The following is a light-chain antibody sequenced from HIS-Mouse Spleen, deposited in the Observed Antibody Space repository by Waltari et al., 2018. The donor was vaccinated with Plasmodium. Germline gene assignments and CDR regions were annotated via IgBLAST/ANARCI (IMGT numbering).Light chain of an antibody. J-gene: IGLJ2*01. Sequence: SYELTQPPSVSVSPGQTASITCSGDKLGDKYACWYQLKPGQAPVLVIYQDSKRPSGIPERFSGSNSGNTATLTISGTQAMDEADYYCQAWDSSTVVFGGGTKLTVL. CDR1: KLGDKY. CDR3: QAWDSSTVV. V-gene: IGLV3-1*01. CDR2: QDS.